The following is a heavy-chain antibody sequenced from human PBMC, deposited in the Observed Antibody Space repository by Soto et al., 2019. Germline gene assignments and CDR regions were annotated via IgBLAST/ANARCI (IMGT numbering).Heavy chain of an antibody. D-gene: IGHD3-22*01. CDR2: IIPIFGTA. V-gene: IGHV1-69*13. Sequence: GASVKVSCKASGGTFSSYAISWVRQAPGQGLEWMGGIIPIFGTANYAQKFQGRVTITADESTSTAYMELSSLRSEDTAVYYCATQPGYYYDSSGYPFDYWDQGTLVTVSS. J-gene: IGHJ4*02. CDR1: GGTFSSYA. CDR3: ATQPGYYYDSSGYPFDY.